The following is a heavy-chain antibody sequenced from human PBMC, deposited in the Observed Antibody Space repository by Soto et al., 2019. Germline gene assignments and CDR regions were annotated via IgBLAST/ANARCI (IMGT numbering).Heavy chain of an antibody. Sequence: GGSLRLSCAASGFTFSSCAMHWVRQAPGKGLEWVAVISYDGSNKYYADSVKGRFTISRDGSKNTLYLQMTSLRAEDTALYYCAKGRGASGSLRPRVDFWGQGTPVTVSS. D-gene: IGHD3-10*01. V-gene: IGHV3-30-3*01. CDR2: ISYDGSNK. CDR3: AKGRGASGSLRPRVDF. J-gene: IGHJ4*02. CDR1: GFTFSSCA.